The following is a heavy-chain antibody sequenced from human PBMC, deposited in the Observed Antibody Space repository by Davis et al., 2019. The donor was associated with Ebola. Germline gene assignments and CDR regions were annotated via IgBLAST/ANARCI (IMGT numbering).Heavy chain of an antibody. CDR3: ARDRREYYDFWSGPPGFDP. J-gene: IGHJ5*02. V-gene: IGHV4-59*01. D-gene: IGHD3-3*01. CDR1: GGSISTYY. CDR2: IYYSGRT. Sequence: MPSETLSLTCTVSGGSISTYYWSWIRQPPGKGLEWIGYIYYSGRTNYNPSLKSRVTISVDTSKNQFSLKLSSVTAADTAVYYCARDRREYYDFWSGPPGFDPWGQGTLVIVSS.